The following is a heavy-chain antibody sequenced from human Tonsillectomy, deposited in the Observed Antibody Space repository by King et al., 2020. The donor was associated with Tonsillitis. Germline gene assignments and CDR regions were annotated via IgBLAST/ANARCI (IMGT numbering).Heavy chain of an antibody. Sequence: QLQESGPGLVKPSQTLSLTCNVSGGSISSGSYYWSWIRQPAGRGLEWIGRNYSSGSTNYNPSLEGRVTMSVDTSKNQFSLTRTSVTAADTAVYYCSRSDVILTGGSLFDPWGQGTLVTVSS. CDR1: GGSISSGSYY. J-gene: IGHJ5*02. V-gene: IGHV4-61*02. D-gene: IGHD3-9*01. CDR2: NYSSGST. CDR3: SRSDVILTGGSLFDP.